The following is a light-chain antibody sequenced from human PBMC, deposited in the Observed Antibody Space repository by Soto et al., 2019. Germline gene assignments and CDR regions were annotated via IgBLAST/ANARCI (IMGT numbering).Light chain of an antibody. CDR3: SSYTSSSTLV. V-gene: IGLV2-14*01. Sequence: QSALTQPASVSGSPGQSITISCTGTSSDVGGYNFVSWYQQHTGKAPKLMIYEVSNRPSGVSDRFSGSKSGNTASLTIFGLQAEDEADYYCSSYTSSSTLVFGTGTKVTVL. CDR2: EVS. J-gene: IGLJ1*01. CDR1: SSDVGGYNF.